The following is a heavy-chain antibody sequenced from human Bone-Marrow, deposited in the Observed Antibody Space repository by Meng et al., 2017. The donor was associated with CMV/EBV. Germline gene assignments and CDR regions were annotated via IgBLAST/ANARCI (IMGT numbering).Heavy chain of an antibody. CDR3: ARYRNSGSTKGFDY. J-gene: IGHJ4*02. V-gene: IGHV4-59*01. CDR1: DGSISSYY. Sequence: SETLSLTCTVSDGSISSYYWSWIRQPPGKGLEWIGYIYYSGSTNYNPSLKSRVTISVDTSKNQFSLKLSSVSAADTAVYYCARYRNSGSTKGFDYWGQGTLVNVSS. CDR2: IYYSGST. D-gene: IGHD1-26*01.